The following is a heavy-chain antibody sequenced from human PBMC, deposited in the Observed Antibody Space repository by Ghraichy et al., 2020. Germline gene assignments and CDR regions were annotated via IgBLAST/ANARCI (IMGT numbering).Heavy chain of an antibody. CDR2: ISGSGGST. J-gene: IGHJ6*02. V-gene: IGHV3-23*01. CDR1: GFTFSSYA. D-gene: IGHD3-22*01. CDR3: AKGYYYYDSSGYLLYYYYYGMDV. Sequence: LSLTCAASGFTFSSYAMSWVRQAPGKGLEWVSAISGSGGSTYYADSVKGRFTISRDNSKNTLYLQMNSLRAEDTAVYYCAKGYYYYDSSGYLLYYYYYGMDVWGQGTTVTVSS.